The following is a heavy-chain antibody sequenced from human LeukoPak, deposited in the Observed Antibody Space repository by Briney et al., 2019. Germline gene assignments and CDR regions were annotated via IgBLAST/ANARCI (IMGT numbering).Heavy chain of an antibody. J-gene: IGHJ4*02. Sequence: GGSLRLSCAASGLTFSSYAMSWVRQAPGKGLEWVSAISGSGGSTYYADSVEGRFTISSDNSKNTLYLQMNSLRAEDTAVFYCANFRGYSSSWYYFDYWGQGNLVTVSS. CDR1: GLTFSSYA. D-gene: IGHD6-13*01. V-gene: IGHV3-23*01. CDR3: ANFRGYSSSWYYFDY. CDR2: ISGSGGST.